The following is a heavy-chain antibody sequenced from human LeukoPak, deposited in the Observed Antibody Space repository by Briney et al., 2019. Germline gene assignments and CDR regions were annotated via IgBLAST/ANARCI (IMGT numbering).Heavy chain of an antibody. CDR2: IYYSGST. CDR3: ARVPICSSTSCYTQYYFDY. Sequence: SETLSLTCTVSGGSISSSSYYWGWIRQLPGKGLEWIGSIYYSGSTYYNPSLKSRVTISVDTSKNQFSLKLSSVTAADTAVYYCARVPICSSTSCYTQYYFDYWGQGTLVTVSS. J-gene: IGHJ4*02. V-gene: IGHV4-39*07. CDR1: GGSISSSSYY. D-gene: IGHD2-2*01.